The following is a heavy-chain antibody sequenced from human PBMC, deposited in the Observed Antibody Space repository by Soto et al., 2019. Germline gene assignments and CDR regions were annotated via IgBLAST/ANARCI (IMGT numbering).Heavy chain of an antibody. CDR1: GGSINSGGYY. Sequence: SETLSLTCTVSGGSINSGGYYWSWIRQHPGKGLEWIGYIYYSGSTYYNPSLKSRVTISVDTSKNQFSLKLSSVTAADTAVYYCARQYYYGSGSLDGMDVWGQGTTVTVSS. CDR2: IYYSGST. D-gene: IGHD3-10*01. CDR3: ARQYYYGSGSLDGMDV. J-gene: IGHJ6*02. V-gene: IGHV4-31*03.